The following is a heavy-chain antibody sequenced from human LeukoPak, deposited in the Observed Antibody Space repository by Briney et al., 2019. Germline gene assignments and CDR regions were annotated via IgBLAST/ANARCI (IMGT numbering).Heavy chain of an antibody. Sequence: PGGSLRLSCAASGFTFSSYGMHWVRQAPGKGLEWVAVISYDGSNKYYADSVKGRFTISRDNSKNTLYLQMNSLRAEDTAVYYCARARNNYYYYMDVWGKGTTVTVSS. D-gene: IGHD2/OR15-2a*01. V-gene: IGHV3-30*19. J-gene: IGHJ6*03. CDR1: GFTFSSYG. CDR3: ARARNNYYYYMDV. CDR2: ISYDGSNK.